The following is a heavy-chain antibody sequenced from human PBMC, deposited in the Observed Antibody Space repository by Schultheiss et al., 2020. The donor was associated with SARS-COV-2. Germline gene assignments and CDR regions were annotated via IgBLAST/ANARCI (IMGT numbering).Heavy chain of an antibody. Sequence: ASVKVSCKVSGYTLTELSMHWVRQAPGQGLEWMGWINPKTGGTNYAQKVQGRVTLTTDTSTSTAYMELRSLRSDDTAVYYCAREGFPKYSSSWSSLNWFDPWGQGTLVTVSS. CDR1: GYTLTELS. V-gene: IGHV1-24*01. CDR3: AREGFPKYSSSWSSLNWFDP. D-gene: IGHD6-13*01. J-gene: IGHJ5*02. CDR2: INPKTGGT.